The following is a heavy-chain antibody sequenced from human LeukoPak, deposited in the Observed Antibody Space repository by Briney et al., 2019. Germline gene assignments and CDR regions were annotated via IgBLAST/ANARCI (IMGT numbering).Heavy chain of an antibody. CDR1: GYTFTSYD. J-gene: IGHJ6*02. CDR3: ARVLAARQLNYYYYGMDV. CDR2: MNPNSGNT. Sequence: GASVKVSCKASGYTFTSYDINWVRQATGQGLEWMGWMNPNSGNTGYAQKFQGRVTMTRNTSISTAYMELSSLGSEDTAVYYCARVLAARQLNYYYYGMDVWGQGTLVTVSS. V-gene: IGHV1-8*01. D-gene: IGHD6-6*01.